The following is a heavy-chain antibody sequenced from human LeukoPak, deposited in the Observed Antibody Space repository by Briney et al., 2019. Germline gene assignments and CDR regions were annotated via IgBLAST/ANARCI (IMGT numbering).Heavy chain of an antibody. CDR2: IWYDGSNK. CDR1: GFIFSSYG. Sequence: SGGSLRLSCAASGFIFSSYGMHWVRQARGKGLEWVAVIWYDGSNKDYGDYVKGRFTISRDNSKNTLYLQMNSLRAEDTAVYYCARDLGGRSGSFDYWGQGTLVTVSS. J-gene: IGHJ4*02. D-gene: IGHD3-10*01. CDR3: ARDLGGRSGSFDY. V-gene: IGHV3-33*01.